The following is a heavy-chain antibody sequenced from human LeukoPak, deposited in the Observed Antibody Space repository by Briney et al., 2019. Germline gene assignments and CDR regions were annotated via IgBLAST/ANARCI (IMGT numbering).Heavy chain of an antibody. Sequence: GGSLRLSCAASGFTFDDHGMSWVRQAPGKGLEWVSGIKWDGGRTGYADSVKGRFTISRDNAKNSVYLQMNSLRAEDTAVYFCARDGSGTYYKPWFDPWGQGTLVTVSS. CDR1: GFTFDDHG. V-gene: IGHV3-20*04. D-gene: IGHD3-10*01. J-gene: IGHJ5*02. CDR3: ARDGSGTYYKPWFDP. CDR2: IKWDGGRT.